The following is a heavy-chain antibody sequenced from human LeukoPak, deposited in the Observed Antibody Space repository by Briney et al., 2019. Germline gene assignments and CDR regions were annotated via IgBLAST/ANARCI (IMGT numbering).Heavy chain of an antibody. Sequence: SETLSLTCTVSGGSISSSAYYWSWIRQPPGKGLEWIGYIYYSGSTNYNPSLKSRVTISVDTSKNQFSLKLSSVTAADTAVYYCARYPTVYSGSYLDRAFDIWGQGTMVTVSS. J-gene: IGHJ3*02. D-gene: IGHD1-26*01. CDR3: ARYPTVYSGSYLDRAFDI. CDR1: GGSISSSAYY. V-gene: IGHV4-61*08. CDR2: IYYSGST.